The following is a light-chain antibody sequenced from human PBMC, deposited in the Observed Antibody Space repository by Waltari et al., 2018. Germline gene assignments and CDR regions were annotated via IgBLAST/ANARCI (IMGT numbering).Light chain of an antibody. CDR1: SLRIYY. J-gene: IGLJ2*01. Sequence: SSEPTQDPAVSVALGQTVRITCQGDSLRIYYGSWCRQKPGQSPELVIYGKNNRPSGIPDRFSASSSGNTASLTITGAQAEDEAVYYCTSRDLSGDVVFGGGTQVTVL. CDR2: GKN. V-gene: IGLV3-19*01. CDR3: TSRDLSGDVV.